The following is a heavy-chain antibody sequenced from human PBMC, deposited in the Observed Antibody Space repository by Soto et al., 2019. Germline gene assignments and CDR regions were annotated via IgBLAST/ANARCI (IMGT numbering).Heavy chain of an antibody. CDR1: GFTFSSYW. V-gene: IGHV3-74*01. CDR2: INSDGSST. Sequence: GGSLRLSCAASGFTFSSYWMHWVRQAPGKGLVWVSRINSDGSSTSYADSVKGRFTISRDNAKNTLYLQMNSLRAEDTAVYYCARDTLYGSGAETKKYYYYMDVWGKGTTVTVSS. CDR3: ARDTLYGSGAETKKYYYYMDV. D-gene: IGHD3-10*01. J-gene: IGHJ6*03.